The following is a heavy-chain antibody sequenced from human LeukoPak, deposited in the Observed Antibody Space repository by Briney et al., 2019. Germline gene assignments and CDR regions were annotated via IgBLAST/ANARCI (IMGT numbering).Heavy chain of an antibody. D-gene: IGHD3-10*01. CDR1: GFTLGSYP. J-gene: IGHJ6*03. CDR3: ARDPAPNKYGLGWTKYYYYYYMDV. Sequence: GGSLRLSCAASGFTLGSYPMHWVRQAPGKGLEWVALISYDGGAKYYADSVQGRLTISRDNSRNTLFLELKSLGPEDTAVYYCARDPAPNKYGLGWTKYYYYYYMDVWGKETTVTVS. CDR2: ISYDGGAK. V-gene: IGHV3-30*04.